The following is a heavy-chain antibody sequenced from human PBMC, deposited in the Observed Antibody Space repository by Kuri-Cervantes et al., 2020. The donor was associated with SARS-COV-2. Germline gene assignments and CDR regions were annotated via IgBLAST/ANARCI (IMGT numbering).Heavy chain of an antibody. D-gene: IGHD2-15*01. CDR2: ISGSGGST. J-gene: IGHJ5*02. Sequence: GESLKISCAASGFTFSSYAMSWVRQAPGKGLEWVSAISGSGGSTYYADSVKGRFTISRDNSKNTLYLQMNSLGAEDTAVYYCAKGPDVVVVAATKFDPRGQGTLVTVSS. V-gene: IGHV3-23*01. CDR1: GFTFSSYA. CDR3: AKGPDVVVVAATKFDP.